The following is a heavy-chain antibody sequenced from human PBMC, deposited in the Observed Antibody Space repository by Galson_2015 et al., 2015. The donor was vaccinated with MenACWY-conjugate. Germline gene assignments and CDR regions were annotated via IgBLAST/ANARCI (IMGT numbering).Heavy chain of an antibody. D-gene: IGHD6-19*01. V-gene: IGHV1-3*01. CDR1: GYSFITYA. J-gene: IGHJ4*02. CDR3: TRGRGWYIGY. Sequence: SVKVSCKASGYSFITYAIHWVRQAPGQRLEWMGWINVGNGHTKYSQNFQGRVTLTRDTSASTAYIEVHNLTSDDTAVYYCTRGRGWYIGYWGQGTLVTVSS. CDR2: INVGNGHT.